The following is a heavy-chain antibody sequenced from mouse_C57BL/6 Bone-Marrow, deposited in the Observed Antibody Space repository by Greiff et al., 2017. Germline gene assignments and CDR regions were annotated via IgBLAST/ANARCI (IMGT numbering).Heavy chain of an antibody. CDR3: GYYGSSYNY. D-gene: IGHD1-1*01. J-gene: IGHJ2*01. Sequence: VQLQQSGAELVRPGASVKLSCTASGFNIKDDYMHWVKQRPEQGLEWIGWIDPENGDTEYASKFQGKATIPADTSSNTAYLQLSSLTSEDTAVYYCGYYGSSYNYWGQGTTLTVSS. CDR2: IDPENGDT. CDR1: GFNIKDDY. V-gene: IGHV14-4*01.